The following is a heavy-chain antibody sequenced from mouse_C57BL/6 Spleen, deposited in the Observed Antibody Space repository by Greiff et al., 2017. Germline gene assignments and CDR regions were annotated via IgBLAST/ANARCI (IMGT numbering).Heavy chain of an antibody. J-gene: IGHJ4*01. D-gene: IGHD2-5*01. CDR2: IDPSDSYT. Sequence: QVQLQQPGAELVKPGASVKLSCKASGYTFTSYWMQWVKQRPGQGLEWIGEIDPSDSYTNYNQKFKGKATLTVDTSSSTAYMQLSSLTSEDSAVYYCASVYYSNYYARDYWGQGTSVTVSS. CDR1: GYTFTSYW. V-gene: IGHV1-50*01. CDR3: ASVYYSNYYARDY.